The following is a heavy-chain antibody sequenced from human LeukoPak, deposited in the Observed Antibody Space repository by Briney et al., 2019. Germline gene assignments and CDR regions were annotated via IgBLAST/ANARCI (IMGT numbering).Heavy chain of an antibody. CDR1: GFTFDDYA. CDR2: ISGSGGST. CDR3: AKGERAPYGDYTFNY. J-gene: IGHJ4*02. V-gene: IGHV3-23*01. D-gene: IGHD4-17*01. Sequence: GGSLRLSCAASGFTFDDYAMHWVRQAPGKGLEWVSAISGSGGSTYYADSVKGRFTISRDNSKNTLYLQMNSLRAEDTAVYYCAKGERAPYGDYTFNYWGQGTLVTVSS.